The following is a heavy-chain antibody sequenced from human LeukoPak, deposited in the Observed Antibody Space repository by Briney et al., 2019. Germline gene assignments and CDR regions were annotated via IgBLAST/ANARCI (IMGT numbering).Heavy chain of an antibody. CDR3: AREATGSRYYLDSTGYLADS. V-gene: IGHV3-21*01. J-gene: IGHJ4*02. Sequence: PGGSLRLSCVASGFTFSAYSMSWVRQAPGKGLEWVSCIGSSGGYIFHADSVKGRFTISRDNAKNSLFLEMDSLRAEDTAIYYCAREATGSRYYLDSTGYLADSWGRGTLVTVSS. CDR1: GFTFSAYS. CDR2: IGSSGGYI. D-gene: IGHD3-22*01.